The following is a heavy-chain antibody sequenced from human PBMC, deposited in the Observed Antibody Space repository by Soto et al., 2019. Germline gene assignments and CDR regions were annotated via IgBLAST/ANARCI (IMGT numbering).Heavy chain of an antibody. CDR3: ARVGPYGYYYGMDI. D-gene: IGHD3-10*01. Sequence: GASVKVSCKASGYSFTNNDVSWVRQAPGQGLEWMGWISAYNGNTNYAQKLQGRVTMTTDTSTSTAYMELRSLRSDDTAVYYCARVGPYGYYYGMDIWGQGTTVTVSS. CDR1: GYSFTNND. CDR2: ISAYNGNT. J-gene: IGHJ6*02. V-gene: IGHV1-18*01.